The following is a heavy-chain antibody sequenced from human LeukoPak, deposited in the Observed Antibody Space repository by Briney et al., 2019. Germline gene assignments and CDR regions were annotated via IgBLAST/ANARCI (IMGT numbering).Heavy chain of an antibody. CDR3: ATLQSSGYDYSDY. D-gene: IGHD3-22*01. Sequence: KPSETLSLTCTVSGDSISSYYWSWIRQPPGKGLEWIGYIYYSGSTDYNPSLKSRVTMSVDTSKNQFSLKLSSVTAADTAIYYCATLQSSGYDYSDYWGQGILVTVSS. V-gene: IGHV4-59*08. CDR1: GDSISSYY. CDR2: IYYSGST. J-gene: IGHJ4*02.